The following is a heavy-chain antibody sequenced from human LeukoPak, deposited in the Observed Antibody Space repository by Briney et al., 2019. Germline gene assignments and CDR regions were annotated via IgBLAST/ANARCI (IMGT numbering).Heavy chain of an antibody. CDR1: GYTFTGYY. CDR3: ARGLRSFDY. V-gene: IGHV1-69*13. Sequence: SVKVSCKASGYTFTGYYMHWVRQAPGQGLEWMGGIIPIFGTANYAQKFQGRVTITADESTSTAYMELSSLRSEDTAVYYCARGLRSFDYWGQGTLVTVSS. J-gene: IGHJ4*02. D-gene: IGHD4-17*01. CDR2: IIPIFGTA.